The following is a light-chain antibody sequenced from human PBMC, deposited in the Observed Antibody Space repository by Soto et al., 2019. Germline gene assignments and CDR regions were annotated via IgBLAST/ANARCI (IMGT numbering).Light chain of an antibody. CDR3: QQYNTFPYT. V-gene: IGKV1-39*01. J-gene: IGKJ2*01. CDR2: AAS. Sequence: DIQMTQSPSSLSASVGDRVTITCRASQSISNYLNWYQQRPGRAPKVLLFAASSLQSGVPSRFSGSGSGTDFTLTISSLQPEDFATYYCQQYNTFPYTFGQGTKLEIK. CDR1: QSISNY.